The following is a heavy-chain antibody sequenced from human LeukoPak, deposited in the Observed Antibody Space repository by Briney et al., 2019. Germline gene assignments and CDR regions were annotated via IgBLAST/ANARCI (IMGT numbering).Heavy chain of an antibody. V-gene: IGHV3-48*01. Sequence: GGSLRLSCAASGSTFSSYSMTWVRQAPGKGLEWVSYISSSSSTIYYADSVKGRFTISRDNAKNSLYLQMNSLRAEDTAVYYCARDGPGYYDSSGYYYGLYFDYWGQGTLVTVSS. CDR3: ARDGPGYYDSSGYYYGLYFDY. D-gene: IGHD3-22*01. CDR1: GSTFSSYS. CDR2: ISSSSSTI. J-gene: IGHJ4*02.